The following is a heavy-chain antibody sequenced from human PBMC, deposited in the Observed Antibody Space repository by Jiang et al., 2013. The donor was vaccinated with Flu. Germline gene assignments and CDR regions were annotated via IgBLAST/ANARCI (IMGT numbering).Heavy chain of an antibody. Sequence: GGSIISENSYWGWIRQPPGKGLEWIGSIYYSGTTYYNPSLKSRVTISVDTSRKQFSLKLTSVTAADTAVFYCASQHWDHGVGSYYMSHWGQGTLVTVSS. CDR2: IYYSGTT. J-gene: IGHJ4*02. CDR3: ASQHWDHGVGSYYMSH. V-gene: IGHV4-39*07. D-gene: IGHD3-10*01. CDR1: GGSIISENSY.